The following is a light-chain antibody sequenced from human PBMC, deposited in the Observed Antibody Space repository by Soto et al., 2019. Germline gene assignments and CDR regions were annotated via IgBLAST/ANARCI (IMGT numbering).Light chain of an antibody. Sequence: QSALTQPPSAPGSPGQSVTISCTGTSSDVGAYNYVSWSQQHPGKAPKLMIYEVSKRPSGVPDRFSGSKSGNTASLTVSGLQTEDEADYYCSSKRGRNSYVFGTGTKLTVL. V-gene: IGLV2-8*01. CDR2: EVS. J-gene: IGLJ1*01. CDR3: SSKRGRNSYV. CDR1: SSDVGAYNY.